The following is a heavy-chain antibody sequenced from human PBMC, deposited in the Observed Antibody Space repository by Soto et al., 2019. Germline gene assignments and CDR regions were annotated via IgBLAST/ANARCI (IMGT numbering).Heavy chain of an antibody. D-gene: IGHD1-1*01. J-gene: IGHJ4*02. CDR1: GGSISSGDSY. V-gene: IGHV4-30-4*01. CDR3: VRDRAGMGTGDY. CDR2: IYYSGTT. Sequence: QVQLQESGPGLVKPSQTLSLTCTVSGGSISSGDSYWSWIRQPPGKGLEWIGYIYYSGTTYYNTSLKSRVTISVDTSRNQFSLKLTSVTAADTAVYYCVRDRAGMGTGDYWGQGTLVIVSS.